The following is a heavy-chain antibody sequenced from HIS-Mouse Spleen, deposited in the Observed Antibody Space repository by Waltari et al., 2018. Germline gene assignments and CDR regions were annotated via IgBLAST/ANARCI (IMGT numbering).Heavy chain of an antibody. CDR3: AKDRSSSWYYFDY. J-gene: IGHJ4*02. CDR1: GFPFEDYV. V-gene: IGHV3-9*01. CDR2: ISWNSGSI. D-gene: IGHD6-13*01. Sequence: EVQLVESGGGLVQPGRSLRLSCAASGFPFEDYVMHWVRQAPGKGLEWVSGISWNSGSIGYADSVKGRFTISRDNAKNSLYLQMNSLRAEDTALYYCAKDRSSSWYYFDYWGQGTLVTVSS.